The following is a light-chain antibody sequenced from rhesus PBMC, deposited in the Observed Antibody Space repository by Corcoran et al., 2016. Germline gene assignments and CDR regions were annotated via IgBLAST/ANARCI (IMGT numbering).Light chain of an antibody. CDR2: KAS. CDR1: QGITND. J-gene: IGKJ2*01. Sequence: DIQMTQSPSSLSASVGDRVTITCRASQGITNDLAWYQQKPGETPKLLIDKASSLQSGIPSRFSGSGSGNDCTLTISSLQSEEFANYYCQHYYSTPYSFGQGTKVEIK. V-gene: IGKV1-25*01. CDR3: QHYYSTPYS.